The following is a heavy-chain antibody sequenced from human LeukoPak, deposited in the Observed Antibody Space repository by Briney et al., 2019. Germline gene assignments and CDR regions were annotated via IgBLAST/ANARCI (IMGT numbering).Heavy chain of an antibody. Sequence: QTGGSLRLSCAASGLTFSSYWMTWVRQAPGKGLEWVANIKEDGSEKYYVDSVKGRFAISRDNAKNSLYLQMNSLRAEDTAVYYCAKDGPTAYFDYWGQGTLVTVSS. J-gene: IGHJ4*02. CDR2: IKEDGSEK. CDR1: GLTFSSYW. V-gene: IGHV3-7*01. CDR3: AKDGPTAYFDY. D-gene: IGHD5-18*01.